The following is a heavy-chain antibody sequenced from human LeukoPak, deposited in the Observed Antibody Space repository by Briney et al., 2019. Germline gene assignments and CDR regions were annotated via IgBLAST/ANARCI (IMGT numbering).Heavy chain of an antibody. CDR3: ARGLTTVTTNFDY. D-gene: IGHD4-11*01. J-gene: IGHJ4*02. Sequence: KPSETLSLTCSVSGGSISNYYWSWVRQPPGKALEWIGYIYYSGTTNYNPSLKSRVTMSVDTSKNQFSLKLSSVTAADTAVYYCARGLTTVTTNFDYWGQGTLVTVSS. V-gene: IGHV4-59*12. CDR1: GGSISNYY. CDR2: IYYSGTT.